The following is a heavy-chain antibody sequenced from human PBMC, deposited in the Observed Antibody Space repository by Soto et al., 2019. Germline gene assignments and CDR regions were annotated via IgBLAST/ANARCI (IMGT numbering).Heavy chain of an antibody. V-gene: IGHV1-69*13. Sequence: GASVKVSCKASGGTFSSYAISWVRPAPGQGLEWRGGLIPIFGTANYAQKFQGRVTITADESRSTAYMELSSLRSEDTAVYYCARDQGDLRFLEWLPLRRYYYYGMDVWGQGTTVTGSS. CDR3: ARDQGDLRFLEWLPLRRYYYYGMDV. CDR2: LIPIFGTA. J-gene: IGHJ6*02. D-gene: IGHD3-3*01. CDR1: GGTFSSYA.